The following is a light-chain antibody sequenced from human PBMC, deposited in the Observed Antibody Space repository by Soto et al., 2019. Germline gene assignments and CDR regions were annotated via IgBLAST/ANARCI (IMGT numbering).Light chain of an antibody. CDR3: ISYAGIDILV. CDR1: SSDIGAYDY. V-gene: IGLV2-8*01. CDR2: DVN. Sequence: QSVLTQPPSASGSPGQSVTISCTGTSSDIGAYDYVSWFQQHPGKAPKLIIYDVNKRPSGVPDRFSASKSGTTASLTVSGLQAEDEADDYCISYAGIDILVFGGGTKLTVL. J-gene: IGLJ2*01.